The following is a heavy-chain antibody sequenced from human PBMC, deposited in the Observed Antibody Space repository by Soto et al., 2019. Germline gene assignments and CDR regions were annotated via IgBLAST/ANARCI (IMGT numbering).Heavy chain of an antibody. CDR3: ASIAAAGDY. D-gene: IGHD6-13*01. J-gene: IGHJ4*02. V-gene: IGHV3-7*01. CDR2: ANQDGSEK. CDR1: GFAFSSFW. Sequence: GGSLRLSCAASGFAFSSFWMSWVRQAPGKGLEWVANANQDGSEKYYVASVKGRFTISRDNAKNSLYLQMNSLRAEDTAVYYCASIAAAGDYWGQGTLVTVSS.